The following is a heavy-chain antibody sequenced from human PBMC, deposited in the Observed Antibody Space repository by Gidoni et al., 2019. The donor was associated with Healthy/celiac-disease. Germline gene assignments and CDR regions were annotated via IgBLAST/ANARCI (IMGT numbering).Heavy chain of an antibody. Sequence: QVQLQESGPGLVKPSGTLSLTCAVSGGSISSSNWWSWVRQPPGKGLEWIGEIYHSGSTNYNPSLKSRVTISVDKSKNQFSLKLSSVTAADTAVYYCARAYGDYYDDGHYYYGMDVWGQGTTVTVSS. D-gene: IGHD4-17*01. V-gene: IGHV4-4*02. CDR1: GGSISSSNW. CDR3: ARAYGDYYDDGHYYYGMDV. J-gene: IGHJ6*02. CDR2: IYHSGST.